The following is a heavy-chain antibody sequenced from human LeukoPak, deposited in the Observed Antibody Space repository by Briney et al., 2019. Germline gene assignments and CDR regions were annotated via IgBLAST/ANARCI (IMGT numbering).Heavy chain of an antibody. V-gene: IGHV3-48*04. CDR3: VREKGGFGFVL. CDR2: VSAGSTGI. D-gene: IGHD3-16*01. Sequence: GGSLRLSCAASGFTFTTYPMSWVRQAPGKGLEWVAYVSAGSTGIFYAASVKGRFSISRDNAQKSLYLQMNSLRAEDTAIYYCVREKGGFGFVLWGRGTLVTVSS. J-gene: IGHJ4*02. CDR1: GFTFTTYP.